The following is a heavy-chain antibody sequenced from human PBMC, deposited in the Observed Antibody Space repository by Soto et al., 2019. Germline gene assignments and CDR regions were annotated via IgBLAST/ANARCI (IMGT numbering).Heavy chain of an antibody. J-gene: IGHJ6*02. V-gene: IGHV3-23*01. CDR3: AKDDFDGMDG. Sequence: PGESLKISCAASGFTFSSYAMSWVRQAPGKGLEWVSAISGSGGSTYYADSVKGRFTISRDNSKNTLYLQMNSLRAEDTAVYYCAKDDFDGMDGWGQGTTGNASS. D-gene: IGHD3-3*01. CDR2: ISGSGGST. CDR1: GFTFSSYA.